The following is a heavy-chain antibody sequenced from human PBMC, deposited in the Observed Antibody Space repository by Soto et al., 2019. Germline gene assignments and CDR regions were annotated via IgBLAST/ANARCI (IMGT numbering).Heavy chain of an antibody. CDR2: IYHTGSS. V-gene: IGHV4-30-2*01. J-gene: IGHJ3*02. CDR1: GGSISSGGYS. D-gene: IGHD4-17*01. Sequence: QLQLQESGSGLVKPSQTLSLTCTVSGGSISSGGYSWGWIRQPPGKGLEWIGYIYHTGSSYYSPSLQNRVTISVDKSKNHFSLEWTSVTAADTAVYGWAKEGDYSAYDIWGQGTMVIVSS. CDR3: AKEGDYSAYDI.